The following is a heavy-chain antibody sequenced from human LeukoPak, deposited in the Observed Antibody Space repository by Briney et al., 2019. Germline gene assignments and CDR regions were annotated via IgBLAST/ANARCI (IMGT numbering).Heavy chain of an antibody. V-gene: IGHV3-13*01. CDR3: ARVAKERVGGVYYFDY. J-gene: IGHJ4*02. CDR2: IGTAGDT. D-gene: IGHD1-1*01. CDR1: GFTFSDYD. Sequence: GGSLRLPCAASGFTFSDYDMHWVRQPTGKGLEWVAAIGTAGDTYYTGSVKGRFTVSRANAKNSLYLQRNSLRAGDTAVYYCARVAKERVGGVYYFDYWGQGTLVTVSS.